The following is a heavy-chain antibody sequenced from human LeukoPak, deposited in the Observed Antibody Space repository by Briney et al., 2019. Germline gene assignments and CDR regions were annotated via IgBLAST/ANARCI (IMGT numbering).Heavy chain of an antibody. CDR2: INPNSGGT. D-gene: IGHD3-10*01. J-gene: IGHJ1*01. CDR3: ARGGPLWFGESQYFQH. CDR1: GYTSTGYY. Sequence: ASVKVSCKAPGYTSTGYYMHSVRQAPGQGLEWMAWINPNSGGTNYAQKFQGWVTITRDTSISTAYMELSRLRSDDTAVYYCARGGPLWFGESQYFQHWGQGTLVTVSS. V-gene: IGHV1-2*04.